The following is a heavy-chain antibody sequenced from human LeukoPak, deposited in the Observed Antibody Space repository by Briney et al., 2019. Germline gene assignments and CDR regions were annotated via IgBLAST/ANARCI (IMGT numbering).Heavy chain of an antibody. D-gene: IGHD1-14*01. CDR1: GGSISSYY. J-gene: IGHJ3*01. V-gene: IGHV4-59*01. CDR2: IYYSGST. Sequence: SETLSLTCTVSGGSISSYYWSWIRQPPGKGLEWIGYIYYSGSTSYNPSLKSRVTMSLNKPKNQFSLKLTSVTAADTAVYYCARDLYIARWGQGTMVTVSS. CDR3: ARDLYIAR.